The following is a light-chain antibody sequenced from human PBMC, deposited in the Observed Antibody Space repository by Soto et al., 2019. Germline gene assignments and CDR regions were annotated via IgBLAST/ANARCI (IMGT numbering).Light chain of an antibody. CDR2: DVS. J-gene: IGLJ1*01. Sequence: QSALTQPASVSGSPGESITISCTGTSSDVGAYNYVSWYQQDPGKAPKLMIYDVSSRPSGVSNRFSGSKSGHTASLTISGLQAEDEADYYCTSYTSSSTYVFGTGTKVNVL. V-gene: IGLV2-14*01. CDR3: TSYTSSSTYV. CDR1: SSDVGAYNY.